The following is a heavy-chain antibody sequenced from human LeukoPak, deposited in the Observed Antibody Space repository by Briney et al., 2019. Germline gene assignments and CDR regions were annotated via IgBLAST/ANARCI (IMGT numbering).Heavy chain of an antibody. CDR2: ISSSGSTI. CDR3: ARVRLWFGELLFDY. D-gene: IGHD3-10*01. Sequence: GGSLRLSCAASGFTFSSYEMNWVRQAPEKGLEWVSYISSSGSTIYYADSVKGRFTISRDNAKNSLYLQMNSLRAEDTAVYYCARVRLWFGELLFDYWGQGTLVTVSS. CDR1: GFTFSSYE. J-gene: IGHJ4*02. V-gene: IGHV3-48*03.